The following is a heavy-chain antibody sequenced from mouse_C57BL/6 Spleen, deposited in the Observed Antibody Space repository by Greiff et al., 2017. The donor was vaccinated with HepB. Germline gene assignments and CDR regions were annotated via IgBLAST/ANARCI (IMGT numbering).Heavy chain of an antibody. V-gene: IGHV1-15*01. CDR3: TKITTVDLYFDV. D-gene: IGHD1-1*01. Sequence: LVESGAELVRPGASVTLSCKASGYTFTDYEMHWVKQTPWHGLEWIGAIDPETGGTAYNQKFKGKAILTADKSSSTAYREVRSLTSEDSAVYYCTKITTVDLYFDVWGTGTTVTVSS. CDR1: GYTFTDYE. J-gene: IGHJ1*03. CDR2: IDPETGGT.